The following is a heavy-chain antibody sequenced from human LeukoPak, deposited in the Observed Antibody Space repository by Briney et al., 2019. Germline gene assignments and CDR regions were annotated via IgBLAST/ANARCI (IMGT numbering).Heavy chain of an antibody. CDR3: ARAIHCSSTSCYGVWYFDL. V-gene: IGHV4-30-4*08. J-gene: IGHJ2*01. CDR1: GYSISSGNY. CDR2: IYCSGST. D-gene: IGHD2-2*01. Sequence: SETLSLTCAVSGYSISSGNYWGCIRQPPGKGLEWIAYIYCSGSTYYNPSLKSRVTISVDTSKNQFSLKLSSVTAADTAVYYCARAIHCSSTSCYGVWYFDLWGRGTLVTVSS.